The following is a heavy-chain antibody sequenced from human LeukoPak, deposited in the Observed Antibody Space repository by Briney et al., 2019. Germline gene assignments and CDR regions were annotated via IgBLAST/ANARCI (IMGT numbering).Heavy chain of an antibody. Sequence: APVKVSCKASGYTFTGYYMHWVRQAPGQGLEWMGWINPNIGGTNYAQKFQGRVTMTRDTSISTAYMELSGLSSDDTAVYYCARSYSSSSPYFDYWGQGTLVTVSS. J-gene: IGHJ4*02. CDR2: INPNIGGT. CDR1: GYTFTGYY. V-gene: IGHV1-2*02. CDR3: ARSYSSSSPYFDY. D-gene: IGHD6-6*01.